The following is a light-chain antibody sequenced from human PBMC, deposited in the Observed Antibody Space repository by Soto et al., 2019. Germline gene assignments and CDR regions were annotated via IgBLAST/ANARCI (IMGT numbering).Light chain of an antibody. Sequence: EIVLTQSPATLSLSRGERATLSCRASQSVSSYLACYQQKPGQPPRLLIYDASNRATGIPARLSGRGSGTDFTPAISSLETEDFAIYYCQPRSNWPGNTSGQGTNLEIK. CDR3: QPRSNWPGNT. CDR1: QSVSSY. V-gene: IGKV3-11*01. J-gene: IGKJ2*01. CDR2: DAS.